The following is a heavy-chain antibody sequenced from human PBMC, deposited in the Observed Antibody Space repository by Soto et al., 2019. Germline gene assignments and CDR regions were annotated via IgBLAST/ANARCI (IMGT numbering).Heavy chain of an antibody. CDR2: INPAYHAGRST. J-gene: IGHJ6*02. D-gene: IGHD1-26*01. CDR1: GYTLTTFF. V-gene: IGHV1-46*01. CDR3: AREAIVAGATTGMDV. Sequence: QVQLVQSGAEVKKPGASVKVSCKASGYTLTTFFMHWVRQAPGQGLEWMGVINPAYHAGRSTTYAQKFQGRVTMTTDTSTSTVYMELGRLRSDDTAVYYCAREAIVAGATTGMDVWGQGTTVTVSS.